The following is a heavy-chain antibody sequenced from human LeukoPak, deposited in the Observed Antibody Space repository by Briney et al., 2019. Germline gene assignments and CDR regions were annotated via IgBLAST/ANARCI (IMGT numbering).Heavy chain of an antibody. J-gene: IGHJ1*01. Sequence: GASVQVSCKAYDYTITTYGFTWVRQAPGQGLEWMGWISAYNGGTKSAQKLQGRLTTTTNTTTTTGQKELRILTSDDTTIYYCRISTSVARPGTYWGQGTLVIVSS. V-gene: IGHV1-18*01. CDR1: DYTITTYG. CDR2: ISAYNGGT. D-gene: IGHD2-15*01. CDR3: RISTSVARPGTY.